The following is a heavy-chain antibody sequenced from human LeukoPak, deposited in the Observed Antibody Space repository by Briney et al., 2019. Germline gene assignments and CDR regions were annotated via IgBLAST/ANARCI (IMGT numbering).Heavy chain of an antibody. V-gene: IGHV3-64*01. CDR1: GFTFSSYA. Sequence: GGSLRLSCAASGFTFSSYAMHWVRQAPGKGLEYVSAISSNGGSTYYANSVKGRFTISRDNSKNTLYLQMGSLRAEDMAVYYCASSTNSSGWTNWYFDLWGRGTLVTVSS. D-gene: IGHD6-19*01. CDR3: ASSTNSSGWTNWYFDL. CDR2: ISSNGGST. J-gene: IGHJ2*01.